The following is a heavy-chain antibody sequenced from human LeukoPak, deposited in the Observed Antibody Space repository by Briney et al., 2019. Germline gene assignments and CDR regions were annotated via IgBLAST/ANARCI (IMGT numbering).Heavy chain of an antibody. CDR1: GDTVPSNSAA. Sequence: SQTLSLTCAISGDTVPSNSAAWNWIRQSPSRGLEWLGRTYFRSKWYNDYAESLKGRISINPDTSKNQFSLHLNSVNPEDTAVYYCANFYLDTWSQGSLVTVSS. CDR2: TYFRSKWYN. J-gene: IGHJ5*02. D-gene: IGHD2/OR15-2a*01. V-gene: IGHV6-1*01. CDR3: ANFYLDT.